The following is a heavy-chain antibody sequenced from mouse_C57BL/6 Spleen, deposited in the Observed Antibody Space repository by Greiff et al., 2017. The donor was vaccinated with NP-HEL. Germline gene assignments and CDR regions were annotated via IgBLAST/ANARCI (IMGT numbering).Heavy chain of an antibody. D-gene: IGHD2-5*01. V-gene: IGHV6-3*01. J-gene: IGHJ3*01. Sequence: EVKLEESGGGLVQPGGSMKLSCVASGFTFSNYWMNWVRQSPEKGLEWVAQIRLKSDNYATHYAESVKGRFTISRDDSKSSVYLQMNNLRAEDTGIYYCTSYYSNPWFAYWGQGTLVTVSA. CDR1: GFTFSNYW. CDR2: IRLKSDNYAT. CDR3: TSYYSNPWFAY.